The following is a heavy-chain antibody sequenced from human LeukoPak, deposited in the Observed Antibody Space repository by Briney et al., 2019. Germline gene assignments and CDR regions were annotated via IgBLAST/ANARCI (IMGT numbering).Heavy chain of an antibody. CDR2: ISSSSSYI. Sequence: GGSLRLSCAASGFTFSSYSMNWVRQAPGRGLEWVSSISSSSSYIYYADSVKGRFTISRDNAKNSLYLQMNSLRAEDTAVYYCARPKKRGRNDAFDIWGQGTMVTVSS. J-gene: IGHJ3*02. CDR3: ARPKKRGRNDAFDI. CDR1: GFTFSSYS. V-gene: IGHV3-21*01. D-gene: IGHD1-14*01.